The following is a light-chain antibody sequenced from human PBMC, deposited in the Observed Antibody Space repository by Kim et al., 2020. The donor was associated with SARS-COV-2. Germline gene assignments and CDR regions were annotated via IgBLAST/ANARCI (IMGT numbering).Light chain of an antibody. CDR1: QSVSSSY. CDR2: GAS. V-gene: IGKV3-20*01. CDR3: QQYGSSPVYT. Sequence: EIVLTQSPGTLSLSPGERATLSCRASQSVSSSYLAWYQQKPGQAPRLLIYGASSRATGIPDRFSGSGSGTDFTLTISRLEPEDFAVYYCQQYGSSPVYTFGHGTKLEI. J-gene: IGKJ2*01.